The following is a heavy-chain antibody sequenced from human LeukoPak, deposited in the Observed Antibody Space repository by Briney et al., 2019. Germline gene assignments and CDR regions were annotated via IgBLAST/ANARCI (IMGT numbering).Heavy chain of an antibody. J-gene: IGHJ4*02. CDR2: ISYDGSNK. CDR1: GFTFSSYG. V-gene: IGHV3-30*03. CDR3: ARDTSYSCGFDY. Sequence: PGRSLRLSCAASGFTFSSYGMHWVRQAPGKGLEWVAVISYDGSNKYYADSVKGRFTISRDNSKNTLYLQMNSLRAEDTAVYYCARDTSYSCGFDYWGQGTLVTVSS. D-gene: IGHD5-18*01.